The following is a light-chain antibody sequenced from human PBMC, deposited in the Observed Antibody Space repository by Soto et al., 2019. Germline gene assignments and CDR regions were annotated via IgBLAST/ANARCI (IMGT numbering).Light chain of an antibody. CDR1: SSDVGGYNY. J-gene: IGLJ2*01. Sequence: QSALTQPASVSGSPGQSITISCTGTSSDVGGYNYVSWYQQHPGKAPRLMIYDVTSRPSGVSHRFSGSKSGNTASLTISGLQAKDEADYYCTSYTSSNTLLFGGGTKLTVL. CDR3: TSYTSSNTLL. CDR2: DVT. V-gene: IGLV2-14*01.